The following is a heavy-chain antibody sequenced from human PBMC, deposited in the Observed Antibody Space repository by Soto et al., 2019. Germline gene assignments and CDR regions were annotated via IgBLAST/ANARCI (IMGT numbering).Heavy chain of an antibody. CDR2: IYYSGST. Sequence: PSETLSLTCTVSGGSISSYYWNWIRQPPGKGLEWIGYIYYSGSTNYNPSLKSRVTISVDTSKNQFSLKLSSVTAADTAVYFCARDGSGSYFNWFDPWGQATLVTVS. CDR1: GGSISSYY. V-gene: IGHV4-59*01. J-gene: IGHJ5*02. D-gene: IGHD3-10*01. CDR3: ARDGSGSYFNWFDP.